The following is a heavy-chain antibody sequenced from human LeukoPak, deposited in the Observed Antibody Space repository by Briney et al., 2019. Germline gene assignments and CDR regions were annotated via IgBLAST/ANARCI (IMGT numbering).Heavy chain of an antibody. J-gene: IGHJ4*02. Sequence: PSETLSLTCTVSGGSISSYYWSWIPQPPGKGLERIGYIYYSGSTNYNPSPKSRVTISVDTSKNQFSLKLSSVTAADTAVYYCARESEWELGGGDYWGQGTLVTVSS. CDR2: IYYSGST. CDR3: ARESEWELGGGDY. CDR1: GGSISSYY. D-gene: IGHD1-26*01. V-gene: IGHV4-59*12.